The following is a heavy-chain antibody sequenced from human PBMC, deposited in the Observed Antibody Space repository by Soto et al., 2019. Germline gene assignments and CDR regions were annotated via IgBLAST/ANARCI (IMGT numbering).Heavy chain of an antibody. D-gene: IGHD7-27*01. V-gene: IGHV4-59*11. CDR1: GGSINNHY. CDR2: IYYTGST. Sequence: QVHLQESGPGLVKPSETLSLTCTVSGGSINNHYWRWIRQPPGKGLEWIGDIYYTGSTNYNPSLKRGVTMSVDTTQNRVSLNLTSLAAEETAISYCSRANWYSEYWGQGTLVTVSS. J-gene: IGHJ4*02. CDR3: SRANWYSEY.